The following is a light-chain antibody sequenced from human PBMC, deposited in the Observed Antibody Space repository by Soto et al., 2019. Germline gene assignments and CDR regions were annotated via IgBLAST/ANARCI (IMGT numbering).Light chain of an antibody. CDR3: CSYAGSSTFV. CDR1: SSDVGSYNL. CDR2: EGS. V-gene: IGLV2-23*01. J-gene: IGLJ1*01. Sequence: QSALTQPASVSGSPLQSITISCTGASSDVGSYNLVSWYQQHPGKAPKLMIYEGSKRPSGVSNRFSGSKSGNTASLTISGLQAEDEADYYCCSYAGSSTFVFGTGTKVTFL.